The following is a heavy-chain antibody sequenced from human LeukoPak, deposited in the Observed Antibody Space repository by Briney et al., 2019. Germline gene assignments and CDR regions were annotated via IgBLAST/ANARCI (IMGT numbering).Heavy chain of an antibody. D-gene: IGHD5-24*01. CDR3: ANCVGYNFDY. V-gene: IGHV3-23*01. J-gene: IGHJ4*02. CDR1: GFTFSSYG. CDR2: ISGSGGST. Sequence: GGSPRLSCAASGFTFSSYGMSWVRQAPGKGLEWVSAISGSGGSTYYADSVKGRFTISRDNSKNTLYLQMNSLRAEDTAVYYCANCVGYNFDYWGQGTLVTVSS.